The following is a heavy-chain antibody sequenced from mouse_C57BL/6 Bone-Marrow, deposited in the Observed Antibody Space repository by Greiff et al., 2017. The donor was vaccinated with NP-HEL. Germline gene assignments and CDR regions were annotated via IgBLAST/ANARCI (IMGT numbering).Heavy chain of an antibody. D-gene: IGHD1-1*01. CDR3: ASTTVVANSPYYYAMDY. Sequence: QVQLQQSGAELVKPGASVKMSCKASGYTFTSYWITWVKQRPGQGLEWIGDIYPGSGSTNYNEKFKSKATLTVDTSSSTAYMQLSSLTSEDSAVYYCASTTVVANSPYYYAMDYWGQGTSVTVSS. CDR1: GYTFTSYW. V-gene: IGHV1-55*01. J-gene: IGHJ4*01. CDR2: IYPGSGST.